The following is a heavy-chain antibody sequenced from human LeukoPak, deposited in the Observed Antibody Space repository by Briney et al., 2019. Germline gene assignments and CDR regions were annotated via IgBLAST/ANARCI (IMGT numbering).Heavy chain of an antibody. CDR2: INQGGSVK. Sequence: GGSLRLSCAASGFRFRDFWMTWVRQAPGKGLEWVANINQGGSVKYYVDSVKGRFTISRCDAKSSLYVQMNSLRDDDTVVDYCARFGYSGWNPAYWGQGTPVTVSS. D-gene: IGHD5-12*01. J-gene: IGHJ4*02. V-gene: IGHV3-7*01. CDR1: GFRFRDFW. CDR3: ARFGYSGWNPAY.